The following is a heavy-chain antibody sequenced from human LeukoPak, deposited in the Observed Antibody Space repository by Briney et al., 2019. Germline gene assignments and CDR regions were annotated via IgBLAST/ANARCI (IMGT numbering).Heavy chain of an antibody. CDR3: ARQSRSPADFDY. CDR2: INHSGST. V-gene: IGHV4-34*01. Sequence: SETLSLTCAVYGGSFSGYYWSWIRQPPGKGLEWIGEINHSGSTNYNPSLKSRVTISVDTSKNQFSLKLSSVTAADTAVYYCARQSRSPADFDYWGQGTLVTVSS. CDR1: GGSFSGYY. J-gene: IGHJ4*02.